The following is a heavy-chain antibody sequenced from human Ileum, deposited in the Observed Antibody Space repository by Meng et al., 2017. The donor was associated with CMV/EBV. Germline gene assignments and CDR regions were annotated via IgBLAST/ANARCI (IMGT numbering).Heavy chain of an antibody. J-gene: IGHJ5*02. CDR3: ARGDFIVVVVAANNWFDP. V-gene: IGHV1-2*02. Sequence: VRLVQSVAEVRKPGASGKVSCKALGYTFTGYYMHWVRQAPGQGLEWMGWINPNSGGTNYAQKFQGRVTMTRDTSISTAYMELSRLRSDDTAVYYCARGDFIVVVVAANNWFDPWGQGTLVTVSS. CDR2: INPNSGGT. CDR1: GYTFTGYY. D-gene: IGHD2-15*01.